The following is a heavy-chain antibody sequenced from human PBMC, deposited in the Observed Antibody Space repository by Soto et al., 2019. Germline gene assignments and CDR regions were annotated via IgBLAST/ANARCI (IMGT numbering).Heavy chain of an antibody. CDR3: ARGGPSPERAAIRGYFDY. D-gene: IGHD2-2*02. CDR2: ISYDGSNK. V-gene: IGHV3-30-3*01. CDR1: GFTFSSYA. J-gene: IGHJ4*02. Sequence: QVQLVESGGGVVQPGRSLRLSCAASGFTFSSYAMHWVRQAPGKGLEWVAVISYDGSNKYYADSVKGRFTISRDNSKNTLYLQMNSLRAEATAVYYCARGGPSPERAAIRGYFDYWGQGTLVKVSS.